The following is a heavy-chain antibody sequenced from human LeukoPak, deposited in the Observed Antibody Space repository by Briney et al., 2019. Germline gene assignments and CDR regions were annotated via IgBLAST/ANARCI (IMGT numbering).Heavy chain of an antibody. J-gene: IGHJ4*02. Sequence: HPGGSLRLSCAASGFSFSDHGMAWVRQAPGKGLEWVSAISGSGYSTYYADSVKGRFTISRDNSKNTLYLQMNSLRAEDTAVYYCAKEAGYSGYDYPDYWGQGTLVTVSS. CDR1: GFSFSDHG. D-gene: IGHD5-12*01. V-gene: IGHV3-23*01. CDR2: ISGSGYST. CDR3: AKEAGYSGYDYPDY.